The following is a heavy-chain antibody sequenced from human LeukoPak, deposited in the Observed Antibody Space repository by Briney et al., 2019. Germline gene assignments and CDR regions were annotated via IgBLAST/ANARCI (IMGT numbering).Heavy chain of an antibody. CDR3: AKDVSNFIGASDA. CDR2: IDISGDRT. D-gene: IGHD2-8*01. Sequence: GGSLRLSCAASGFAFSSDAMTWVRQTPGRGLEWVSTIDISGDRTNYADSVKGRFTISRDNSKNTLYLQVNSLRVEDTAIYYCAKDVSNFIGASDAWGQGTMVTVSS. V-gene: IGHV3-23*01. J-gene: IGHJ3*01. CDR1: GFAFSSDA.